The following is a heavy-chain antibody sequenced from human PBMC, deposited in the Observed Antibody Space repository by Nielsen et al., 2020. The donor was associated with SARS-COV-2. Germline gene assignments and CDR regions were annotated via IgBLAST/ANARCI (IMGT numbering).Heavy chain of an antibody. CDR3: ARGLDSSGYYF. D-gene: IGHD3-22*01. J-gene: IGHJ4*02. V-gene: IGHV4-59*12. CDR2: IHYSGST. CDR1: GDSIGRYY. Sequence: SETLSLTCTVSGDSIGRYYWSWIRQPPGKGLEWFGYIHYSGSTIYNPSLKSRVTISVDTSKNQFSLKLSSVTAADTAVYYCARGLDSSGYYFGGQGTLVTVSS.